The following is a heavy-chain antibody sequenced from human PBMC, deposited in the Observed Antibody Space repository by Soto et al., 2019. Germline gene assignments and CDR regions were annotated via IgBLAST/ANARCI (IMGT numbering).Heavy chain of an antibody. J-gene: IGHJ4*02. CDR3: ARGVAGSGFDL. CDR2: TYYRSNWRH. Sequence: SQTRSLTCAISGSSVSSNTPAWHCIRSSPSRGLEWLGRTYYRSNWRHDYAVSVKSRITVNPDTSKNHFSLQLNSVTPDDTALYYCARGVAGSGFDLWGQGTLVTVSS. D-gene: IGHD6-19*01. CDR1: GSSVSSNTPA. V-gene: IGHV6-1*01.